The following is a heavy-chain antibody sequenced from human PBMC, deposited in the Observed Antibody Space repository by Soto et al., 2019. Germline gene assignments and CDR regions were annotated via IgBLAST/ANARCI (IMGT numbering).Heavy chain of an antibody. V-gene: IGHV3-53*01. J-gene: IGHJ5*02. D-gene: IGHD3-10*01. Sequence: GGSLRLSCAASGFSVSSSHMNWVRQAPGKGLEWVSVIYSGGSAYYAVSVKGRFTISRDNSRNTVFLQMNGLRAEDTAVYYCARLAPYGSGSYSFRYNWFDPWGPGTLVTVSS. CDR1: GFSVSSSH. CDR3: ARLAPYGSGSYSFRYNWFDP. CDR2: IYSGGSA.